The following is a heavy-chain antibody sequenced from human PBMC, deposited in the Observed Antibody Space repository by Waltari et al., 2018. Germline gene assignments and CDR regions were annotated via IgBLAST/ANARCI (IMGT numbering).Heavy chain of an antibody. CDR3: ARAGSGYSYGYGSVDY. CDR1: GGTFSSYA. V-gene: IGHV1-69*01. CDR2: IIPIFGTA. D-gene: IGHD5-18*01. J-gene: IGHJ4*02. Sequence: QVQMVQSGAEVKKPGSSVKVSCKDYGGTFSSYAISWVRQAPGKGLEWMGGIIPIFGTANYAQKFQGRVTITADESTSTAYMELSSLRSEDTAVYYCARAGSGYSYGYGSVDYWGQGTLVTVSS.